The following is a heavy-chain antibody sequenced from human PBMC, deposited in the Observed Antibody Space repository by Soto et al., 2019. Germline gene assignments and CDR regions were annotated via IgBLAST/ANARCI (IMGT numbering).Heavy chain of an antibody. V-gene: IGHV3-7*01. CDR1: GFTFSSYW. D-gene: IGHD6-6*01. J-gene: IGHJ5*02. CDR2: IKQDGSEK. Sequence: PGGSLRLSCAASGFTFSSYWMSWVCQAPGKGLEWVANIKQDGSEKCYVDSVKGRFTISRDNAKNSLYLQMNSLRAEDTAVYYCARSIAARLNWFDPWGQGTLVTVSS. CDR3: ARSIAARLNWFDP.